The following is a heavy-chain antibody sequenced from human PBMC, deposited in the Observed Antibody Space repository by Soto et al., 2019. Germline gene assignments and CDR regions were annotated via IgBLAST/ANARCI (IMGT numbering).Heavy chain of an antibody. CDR3: ARDSADIVVVVAATRDWFDP. J-gene: IGHJ5*02. CDR1: GYTSTSYG. Sequence: QVQLVQSGAEVKKPGASVKVSCKASGYTSTSYGISWVRQAPGQGLEWMGWISAYNGNTNYAQKLQGRVTMTTDTSTSTAYMELRSLRSDDTAVYYCARDSADIVVVVAATRDWFDPWGQGTLVTVSS. V-gene: IGHV1-18*01. D-gene: IGHD2-15*01. CDR2: ISAYNGNT.